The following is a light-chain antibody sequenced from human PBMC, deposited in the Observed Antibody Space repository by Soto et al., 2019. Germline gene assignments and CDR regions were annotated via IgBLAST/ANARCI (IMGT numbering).Light chain of an antibody. V-gene: IGKV1-5*03. CDR2: EAS. CDR3: KFYIFYGP. J-gene: IGKJ1*01. CDR1: QSISTW. Sequence: DIQMTQSPSTLSASVGDRVTITCRAGQSISTWLSWYQQKPGKAPKLLIYEASSLESGVPSRFSGSGSGTNFSLTFGGLQLDVFEFYYSKFYIFYGPFGKGTKV.